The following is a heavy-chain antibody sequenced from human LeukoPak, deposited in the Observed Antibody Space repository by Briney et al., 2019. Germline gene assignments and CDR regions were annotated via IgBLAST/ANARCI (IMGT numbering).Heavy chain of an antibody. CDR3: ARVSVVVVAATFDP. J-gene: IGHJ5*02. V-gene: IGHV1-2*02. D-gene: IGHD2-15*01. CDR1: GYTFTGYH. CDR2: INPNTGDT. Sequence: ASVEVPCKASGYTFTGYHMHWVRQAPGQGLEWMGWINPNTGDTNYAQKFQGRVTMTRDTSISAAYMELSWLRSDDTAVYYCARVSVVVVAATFDPWGQGTLVTVSS.